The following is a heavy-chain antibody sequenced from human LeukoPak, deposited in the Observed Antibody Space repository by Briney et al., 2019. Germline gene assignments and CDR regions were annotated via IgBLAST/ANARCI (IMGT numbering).Heavy chain of an antibody. CDR1: GYTFTGYY. D-gene: IGHD3-9*01. CDR2: ISAYNGNT. V-gene: IGHV1-18*04. CDR3: ARGPRPDILTGYYQYYFDY. J-gene: IGHJ4*02. Sequence: GASVKVSCKASGYTFTGYYMHWVRQAPGQGLEWMGWISAYNGNTNYAQKLQGRVTMATDTSTSTAYMELRSLRSDDTAVYYCARGPRPDILTGYYQYYFDYWGQGTLVTVSS.